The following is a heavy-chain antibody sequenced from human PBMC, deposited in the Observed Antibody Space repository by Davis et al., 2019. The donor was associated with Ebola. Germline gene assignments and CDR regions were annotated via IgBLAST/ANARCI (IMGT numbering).Heavy chain of an antibody. D-gene: IGHD3-9*01. Sequence: GESLKISCAASGFTFSSYWMSWVRQAPGKGLEWVANIKQDGSEKYYVDSVKGRFTISRDNAKNSLYLQMNSLRAEDTAVYYCARDSAWGLYFDWSLYYFDYWGQGTLVTVSS. CDR3: ARDSAWGLYFDWSLYYFDY. V-gene: IGHV3-7*01. CDR1: GFTFSSYW. CDR2: IKQDGSEK. J-gene: IGHJ4*02.